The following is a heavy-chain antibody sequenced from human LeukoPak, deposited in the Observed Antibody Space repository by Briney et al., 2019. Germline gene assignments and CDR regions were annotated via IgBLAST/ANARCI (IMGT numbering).Heavy chain of an antibody. D-gene: IGHD1-1*01. Sequence: GGSLRLSCAASGFTFSNYGMHWVRQAPGKGLEWVAVIWHDGSDKNYADSVKGRFTISRDNSKNTLFLQINSLRAEDAAVYYCARDSTNSLFDHWGQGTLVTVSS. J-gene: IGHJ4*02. CDR2: IWHDGSDK. CDR3: ARDSTNSLFDH. CDR1: GFTFSNYG. V-gene: IGHV3-33*01.